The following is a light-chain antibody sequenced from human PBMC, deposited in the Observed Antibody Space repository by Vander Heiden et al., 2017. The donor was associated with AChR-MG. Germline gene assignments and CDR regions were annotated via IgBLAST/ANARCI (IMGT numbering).Light chain of an antibody. Sequence: SSELTQPLSVSVSPGQTASITCSGDKLGEKYACWYQQKTGQSPVLVIYQDSKRPSGIPERFSGSNSGNTATLTISGTQAMEEADYYCQAWDSSNVVFGGGTKLTVL. CDR3: QAWDSSNVV. CDR1: KLGEKY. J-gene: IGLJ2*01. CDR2: QDS. V-gene: IGLV3-1*01.